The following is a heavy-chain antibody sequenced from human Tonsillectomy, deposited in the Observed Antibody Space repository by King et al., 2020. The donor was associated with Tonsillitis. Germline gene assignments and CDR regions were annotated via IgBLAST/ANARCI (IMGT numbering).Heavy chain of an antibody. D-gene: IGHD6-19*01. Sequence: QLVQSGGGLVKPGGSLRLSCAASGFTFSSYSMNWVRQAPGKGLEWVSSISSSSSYIYFADSVKGRFTISRDNAKNSLYLQMNSLRAEDTAVYYCARDWTVAEGYWGQGTLVTVSS. CDR2: ISSSSSYI. CDR1: GFTFSSYS. J-gene: IGHJ4*02. V-gene: IGHV3-21*01. CDR3: ARDWTVAEGY.